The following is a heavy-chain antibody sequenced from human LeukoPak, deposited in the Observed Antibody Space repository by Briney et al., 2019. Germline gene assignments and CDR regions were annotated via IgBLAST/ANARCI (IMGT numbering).Heavy chain of an antibody. J-gene: IGHJ4*02. D-gene: IGHD1-7*01. V-gene: IGHV1-8*01. CDR3: ARGRFRWELEIRDFDY. Sequence: ASVKLSCKASGYTFTSYDINWVRQATAQGLEWMGWMNPNSGNTGYAQKFQGRVTMTRDTSISTAYMEMSSLRSEDTAVYYCARGRFRWELEIRDFDYWGQGTLVTVSS. CDR2: MNPNSGNT. CDR1: GYTFTSYD.